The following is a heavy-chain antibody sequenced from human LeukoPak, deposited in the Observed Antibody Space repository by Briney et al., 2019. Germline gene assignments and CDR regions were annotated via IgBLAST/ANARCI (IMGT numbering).Heavy chain of an antibody. V-gene: IGHV1-18*01. J-gene: IGHJ4*02. D-gene: IGHD3-10*01. Sequence: ASVKVSCKASGYTFTSYGISWVRQAPGQGLEWMGWISAYNGNTNYAQKLQGRVTMTTDTSTSTAYMELRSLRSDDTAVYYCARDSVLLWFGELLGDYRGQGTLVTVSS. CDR2: ISAYNGNT. CDR3: ARDSVLLWFGELLGDY. CDR1: GYTFTSYG.